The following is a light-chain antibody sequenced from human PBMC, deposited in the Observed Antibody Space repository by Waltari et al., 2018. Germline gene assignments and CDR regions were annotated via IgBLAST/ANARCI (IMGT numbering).Light chain of an antibody. J-gene: IGLJ2*01. Sequence: SYEVTQPPSVSVSPGQTASITCSGDELGDKYVWWYQQKPGQSPVVVIYQDVKRPSGIPERCSGSSSGNTATLTIGGTQAMDEADYYCQAWDGTTVVFGGGTKVTVL. CDR2: QDV. V-gene: IGLV3-1*01. CDR3: QAWDGTTVV. CDR1: ELGDKY.